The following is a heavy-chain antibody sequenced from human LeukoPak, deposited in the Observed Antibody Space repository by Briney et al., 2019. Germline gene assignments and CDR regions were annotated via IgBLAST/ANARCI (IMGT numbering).Heavy chain of an antibody. CDR1: GGSISRYY. CDR2: IYYNGNS. J-gene: IGHJ4*02. CDR3: TGELAGTTVHY. Sequence: SETLSLTCTVSGGSISRYYWSWIRQPPGKGLEWIGSIYYNGNSFYNPSLKSRFTTSVDTSKNQFSLNLSSVTAADTAVYFCTGELAGTTVHYWGQGTLVTVSS. D-gene: IGHD1-7*01. V-gene: IGHV4-59*12.